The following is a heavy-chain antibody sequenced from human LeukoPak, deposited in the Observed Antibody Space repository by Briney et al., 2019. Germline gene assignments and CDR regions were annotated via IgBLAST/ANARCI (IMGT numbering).Heavy chain of an antibody. CDR1: GYTFTNYG. CDR2: ISVYSGNT. J-gene: IGHJ1*01. Sequence: ASVKVSCKASGYTFTNYGISWVRQAPGQGLEWMGWISVYSGNTNYAQKVQGRVTMTTDTSTSTAYMELRSLRSDDTAVYYCARVNRWWATSGYFQHWGQGTVVTASS. D-gene: IGHD2-15*01. CDR3: ARVNRWWATSGYFQH. V-gene: IGHV1-18*01.